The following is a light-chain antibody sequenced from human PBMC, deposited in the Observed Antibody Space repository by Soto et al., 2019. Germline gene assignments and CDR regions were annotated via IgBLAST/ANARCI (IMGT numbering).Light chain of an antibody. V-gene: IGKV3-20*01. CDR3: QQYGHSLWT. Sequence: ENVLTQSPATLSLSPGERATLSCRASQSVSSFLAWYQQKPGQAPRLLIYGASSRATGIPDRFSGSGSGTDFTLTISRLEPEDYAVYYCQQYGHSLWTFGQGTKVDIK. CDR1: QSVSSF. J-gene: IGKJ1*01. CDR2: GAS.